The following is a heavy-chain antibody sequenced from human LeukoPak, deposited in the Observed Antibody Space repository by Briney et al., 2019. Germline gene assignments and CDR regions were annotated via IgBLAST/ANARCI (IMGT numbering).Heavy chain of an antibody. CDR2: VYDNGNI. CDR1: GGSISSGSYY. J-gene: IGHJ3*02. D-gene: IGHD6-13*01. V-gene: IGHV4-61*10. Sequence: KPSETLSLTCTVSGGSISSGSYYWSWIRQPAGKGLEWIGRVYDNGNINYNPSLKSRVTISVDTSKNQFSLKLSSVTAADTAVYYCARDRIAAAGTRDAFDIWGQGTMVTVSS. CDR3: ARDRIAAAGTRDAFDI.